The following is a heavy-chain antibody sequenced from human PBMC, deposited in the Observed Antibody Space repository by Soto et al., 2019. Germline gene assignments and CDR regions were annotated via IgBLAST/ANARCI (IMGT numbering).Heavy chain of an antibody. CDR3: AGGRIVVVPAATPYNWFDP. CDR1: CGSFIGYY. J-gene: IGHJ5*02. Sequence: SETLSLTCAFYCGSFIGYYWSWIRQPPGKGLEWIGEINHSGSTNYNPSLKSRVTISVDTSKNQFSLKLSSVTAADTAVYYCAGGRIVVVPAATPYNWFDPWGQGTLVTVSS. CDR2: INHSGST. V-gene: IGHV4-34*01. D-gene: IGHD2-2*01.